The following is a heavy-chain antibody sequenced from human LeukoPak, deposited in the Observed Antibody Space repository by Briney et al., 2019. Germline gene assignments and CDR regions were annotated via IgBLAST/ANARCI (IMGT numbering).Heavy chain of an antibody. Sequence: GGSLRLSCAASGFTFSSYWMSWVRQAPGKGLEWVANIKQDGSEKYYVDSVKGRFTISRDNSKNTLYLQMNSLRAEDTAVYYCARGAEGIAATDSNFDYWGRGTLVTVSS. V-gene: IGHV3-7*01. D-gene: IGHD6-13*01. CDR1: GFTFSSYW. CDR2: IKQDGSEK. J-gene: IGHJ4*02. CDR3: ARGAEGIAATDSNFDY.